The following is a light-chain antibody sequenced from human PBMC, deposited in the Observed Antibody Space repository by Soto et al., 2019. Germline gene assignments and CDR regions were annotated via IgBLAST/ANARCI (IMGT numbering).Light chain of an antibody. CDR3: QQFNYWPPIT. CDR2: GAS. Sequence: IELAQSPATLSVSPVERDTLSCRASQSVSSNLAWYQQIPGRAPRLLIYGASTRASGIPARFSASGSGTEFTLTISSLQSEDFAVYYCQQFNYWPPITFGQGTRLEIK. V-gene: IGKV3-15*01. CDR1: QSVSSN. J-gene: IGKJ5*01.